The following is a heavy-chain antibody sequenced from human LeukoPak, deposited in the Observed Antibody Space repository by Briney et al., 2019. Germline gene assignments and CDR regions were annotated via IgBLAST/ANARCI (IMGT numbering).Heavy chain of an antibody. J-gene: IGHJ4*02. Sequence: SVKVSCKASGGTFSSYAISWVRQAPGQGLEWMGRIIPILGIANYAQKFQGRVTITTDESTSTAYMELSSLRSEDTAVYYCARAYQFSSSYFDYWGQGTLVTVSS. CDR3: ARAYQFSSSYFDY. CDR2: IIPILGIA. V-gene: IGHV1-69*04. CDR1: GGTFSSYA. D-gene: IGHD6-6*01.